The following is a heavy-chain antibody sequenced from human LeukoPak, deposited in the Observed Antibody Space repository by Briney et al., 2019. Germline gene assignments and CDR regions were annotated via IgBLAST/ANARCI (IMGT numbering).Heavy chain of an antibody. CDR3: ARGYSSGWYGE. V-gene: IGHV3-21*01. D-gene: IGHD6-19*01. J-gene: IGHJ4*02. CDR1: GFTFSSYS. CDR2: IRSSSSYI. Sequence: GGSLRLSCAASGFTFSSYSMNWVRQAPGKGLEWVSSIRSSSSYIYYADSVKGRFTISRDNAKNSLYLQMNSLRAEDTAVYYCARGYSSGWYGEWGQGTLVTVSS.